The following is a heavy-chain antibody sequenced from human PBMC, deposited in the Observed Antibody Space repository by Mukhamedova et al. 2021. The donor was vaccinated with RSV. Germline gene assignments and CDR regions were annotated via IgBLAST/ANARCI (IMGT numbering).Heavy chain of an antibody. CDR3: ARDSSYYYVMDV. Sequence: HWVRQAPGKGLEWVAVISYDGSNKYYADSVKGRFTISRDNSKNTLYLQMNSLRAEDTAVYYCARDSSYYYVMDVWGPGTTATVSS. CDR2: ISYDGSNK. D-gene: IGHD6-6*01. J-gene: IGHJ6*02. V-gene: IGHV3-30*04.